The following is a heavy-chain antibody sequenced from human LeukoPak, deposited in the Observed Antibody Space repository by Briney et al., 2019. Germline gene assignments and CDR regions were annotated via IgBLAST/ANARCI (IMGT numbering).Heavy chain of an antibody. J-gene: IGHJ4*02. D-gene: IGHD1-26*01. CDR3: AREHTSGTYYIDY. Sequence: GGSLRLSCAASGFTFSDYYMTWIRQAPGKGLEWVSYISNSGSIIYYADSVKGRFTISRDNGKNSLYLQMNSLRAEDRAVYYCAREHTSGTYYIDYWGQGTLVTVSS. CDR2: ISNSGSII. CDR1: GFTFSDYY. V-gene: IGHV3-11*01.